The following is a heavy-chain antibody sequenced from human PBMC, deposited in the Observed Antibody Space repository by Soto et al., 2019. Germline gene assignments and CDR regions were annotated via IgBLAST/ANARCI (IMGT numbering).Heavy chain of an antibody. CDR2: INHSGST. D-gene: IGHD3-22*01. Sequence: QVQLQESGPGLVKPSGTLSLTCAVSGGSISSTNWWSWVRQPPGKGLEWIGEINHSGSTNYNPSLKSRVTISVDTTKNQFSLKLSSVTAADTAVYYCARGNRAVSDSSGYLIFDYWGQGTLVTVSS. J-gene: IGHJ4*02. V-gene: IGHV4-4*02. CDR1: GGSISSTNW. CDR3: ARGNRAVSDSSGYLIFDY.